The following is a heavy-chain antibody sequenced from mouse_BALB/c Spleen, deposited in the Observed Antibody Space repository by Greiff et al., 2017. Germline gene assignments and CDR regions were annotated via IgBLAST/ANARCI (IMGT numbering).Heavy chain of an antibody. D-gene: IGHD3-2*01. J-gene: IGHJ4*01. Sequence: VQLKQSGAELVKPGASVKLSCTASGFNITDTYMHWVKQRPEQGLEWIGRIDPANGNTKYDPTLQGKATITADTASNTAYLQLSSLTSEDPAVYSYDGERYDDSVRWAMDYWGQGTTVTVAS. V-gene: IGHV14-3*02. CDR1: GFNITDTY. CDR3: DGERYDDSVRWAMDY. CDR2: IDPANGNT.